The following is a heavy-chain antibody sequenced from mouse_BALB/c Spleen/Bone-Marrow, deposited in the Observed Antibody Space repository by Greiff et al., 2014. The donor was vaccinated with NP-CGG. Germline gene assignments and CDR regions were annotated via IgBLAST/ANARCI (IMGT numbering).Heavy chain of an antibody. CDR1: GYTFTDYN. V-gene: IGHV1S29*02. J-gene: IGHJ2*01. CDR3: ARLRGTTATTYYFDY. CDR2: IYPHNGGN. D-gene: IGHD1-2*01. Sequence: VQLKESGPELVKPGASVKISCKASGYTFTDYNMHWVKQSHGKSLEWIVYIYPHNGGNGYNQKFKNKATLTVDSSSSTAYMELRSLTSEDSAVYYCARLRGTTATTYYFDYWGQGTTLTVSS.